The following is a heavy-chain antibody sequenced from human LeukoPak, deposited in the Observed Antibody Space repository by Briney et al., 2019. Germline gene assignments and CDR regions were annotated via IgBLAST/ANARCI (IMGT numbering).Heavy chain of an antibody. CDR3: ARVRGAVVPAASGYYYYGMDV. J-gene: IGHJ6*02. CDR1: GGSISSGGYY. V-gene: IGHV4-31*03. Sequence: SETLSLTCTVSGGSISSGGYYWSWIRQHPGKGLEWIGYIYYSGSTYYNPSLKSRVTISVDTSKNQFSLKLSSVTAADTAVYYCARVRGAVVPAASGYYYYGMDVWGQGTTVTVSS. D-gene: IGHD2-2*01. CDR2: IYYSGST.